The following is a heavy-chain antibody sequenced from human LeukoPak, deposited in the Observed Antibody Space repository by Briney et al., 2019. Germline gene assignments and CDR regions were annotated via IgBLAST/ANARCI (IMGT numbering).Heavy chain of an antibody. Sequence: GGSLRLSCAASGFTFSSYEMNWVRQAPGKGLEWVSSISSSSSYIYYADSVKGRFTISRDNAKNSLYLQMNSLRAEDTAVYYCARDDTLWCGSSPCDAFDIWGQGTMVTVSS. CDR2: ISSSSSYI. D-gene: IGHD6-6*01. J-gene: IGHJ3*02. V-gene: IGHV3-21*01. CDR1: GFTFSSYE. CDR3: ARDDTLWCGSSPCDAFDI.